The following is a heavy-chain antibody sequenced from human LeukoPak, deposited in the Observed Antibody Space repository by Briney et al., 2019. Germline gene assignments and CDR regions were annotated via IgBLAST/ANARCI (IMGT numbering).Heavy chain of an antibody. CDR1: GFTFSSYS. Sequence: TGGSLRLSCAASGFTFSSYSMNWVRQAPGKGLEWVSSISSSSSYIYYADSVQGRFTISRDNSENTLFLQMISLRVDDTAVYYCAKGGWLDNWGQGTLVTVSS. CDR2: ISSSSSYI. J-gene: IGHJ4*02. CDR3: AKGGWLDN. V-gene: IGHV3-21*04. D-gene: IGHD2-15*01.